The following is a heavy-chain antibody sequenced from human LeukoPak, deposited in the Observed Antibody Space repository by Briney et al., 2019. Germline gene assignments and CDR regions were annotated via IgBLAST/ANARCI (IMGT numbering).Heavy chain of an antibody. D-gene: IGHD3-3*01. J-gene: IGHJ5*02. V-gene: IGHV3-23*01. CDR1: GFTFSSYS. CDR3: VNAGRNTIFGVENWFDP. CDR2: ISGSGGST. Sequence: PGGSLRLSCAASGFTFSSYSMNWVRQAPGKGLEWVSAISGSGGSTYYADSVKGRFTISRDNSKNTLYLQMNSLRAEDTAVYYCVNAGRNTIFGVENWFDPWGQGTLVTVSS.